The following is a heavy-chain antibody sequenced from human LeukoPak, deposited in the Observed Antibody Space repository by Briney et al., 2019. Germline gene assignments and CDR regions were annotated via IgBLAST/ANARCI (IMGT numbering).Heavy chain of an antibody. J-gene: IGHJ4*02. CDR3: ARHRGNGDYCDY. CDR1: GGSISSGGYY. D-gene: IGHD1-1*01. Sequence: PSQTLSLTCTVSGGSISSGGYYWSWIRQHPGKGLEWIGYIYYSGSTNYNPSLKSRVTISVDTSKNQFSLKLSSVTAADTAVYYCARHRGNGDYCDYWGQGTLVTVSS. CDR2: IYYSGST. V-gene: IGHV4-31*03.